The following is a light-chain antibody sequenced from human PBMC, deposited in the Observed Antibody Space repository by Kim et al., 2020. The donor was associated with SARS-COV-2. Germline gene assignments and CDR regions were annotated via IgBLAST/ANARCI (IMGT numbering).Light chain of an antibody. CDR2: DVS. Sequence: GQPVTISWTGTRGDIGSNNHVSWYQQPPGTAPTLMIYDVSNRPSGVPDRFSGSKSGNTASLTISGLQAEDEADYYCNSYTSSSTYVFGTGTKVTVL. CDR1: RGDIGSNNH. CDR3: NSYTSSSTYV. V-gene: IGLV2-18*02. J-gene: IGLJ1*01.